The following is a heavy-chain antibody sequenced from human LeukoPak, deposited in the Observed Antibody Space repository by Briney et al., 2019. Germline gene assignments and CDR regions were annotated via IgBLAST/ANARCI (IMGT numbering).Heavy chain of an antibody. Sequence: GGPLRLSCVTSGFTFSIYVMNWVRQAPGKGLEWVSYISTSGTTMHYADSVEDRFTISRDNARNSLHLQMNSLRAEDTAVYYCARGSFWGQGTLVTVSS. V-gene: IGHV3-48*03. J-gene: IGHJ4*02. CDR2: ISTSGTTM. CDR3: ARGSF. CDR1: GFTFSIYV.